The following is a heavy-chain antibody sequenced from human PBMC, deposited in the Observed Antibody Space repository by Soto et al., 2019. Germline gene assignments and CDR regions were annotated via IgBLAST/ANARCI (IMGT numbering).Heavy chain of an antibody. CDR2: ISSDGSHT. CDR1: GFTLSNYW. V-gene: IGHV3-74*01. CDR3: ASDSATISV. J-gene: IGHJ4*02. Sequence: EVPLVESGVGLVQPGGSLRLSCAASGFTLSNYWMHWVRQAPGKGLVWVARISSDGSHTNYADSVKGRFTISTDHDKNTLYLQINSLRAEDTAVYYCASDSATISVWGQGTLVTVSS. D-gene: IGHD1-1*01.